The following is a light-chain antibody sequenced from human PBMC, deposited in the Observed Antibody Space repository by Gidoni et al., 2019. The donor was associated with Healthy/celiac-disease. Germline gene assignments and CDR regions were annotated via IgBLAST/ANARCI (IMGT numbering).Light chain of an antibody. CDR3: QQRSNWPLCS. J-gene: IGKJ2*04. V-gene: IGKV3-11*01. CDR2: DAA. CDR1: QSVSSY. Sequence: EFVLTQSPATLSLSPGERATLSCRASQSVSSYLAWYQQKPGQAPRLLIYDAANRATGIPARFSGSGSGTDFTLTISSLEPEDVAVYYCQQRSNWPLCSFGQGTKLEIK.